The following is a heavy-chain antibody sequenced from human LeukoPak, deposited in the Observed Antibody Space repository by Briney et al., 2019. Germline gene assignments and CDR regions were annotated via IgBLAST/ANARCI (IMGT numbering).Heavy chain of an antibody. J-gene: IGHJ3*01. CDR1: EYTFIGYY. V-gene: IGHV1-2*02. CDR3: VRDRGVWAFDV. Sequence: ASVKVSCKAFEYTFIGYYTHWVRQAPGQGPEWMGWINPNSGGTIYAQKFQDRVTMTRDTSISTAYMELNRLRSDDTAVYYCVRDRGVWAFDVWGQGTMVTVSS. D-gene: IGHD3-10*01. CDR2: INPNSGGT.